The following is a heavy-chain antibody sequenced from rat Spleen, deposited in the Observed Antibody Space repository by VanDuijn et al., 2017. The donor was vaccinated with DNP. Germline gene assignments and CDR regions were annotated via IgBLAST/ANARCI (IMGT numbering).Heavy chain of an antibody. J-gene: IGHJ2*01. CDR2: ISSGGGNT. CDR3: ARDAGLFDY. V-gene: IGHV5S11*01. CDR1: GFNFSNYY. Sequence: EVQLVESGGGLVQPGRSMKLSCTVSGFNFSNYYMAWVRQAPTKDLEWVASISSGGGNTYYRDSLKGRFTISRDNAKSTLYLQMDSLRSEETATYYCARDAGLFDYWGQGVMVTVSS.